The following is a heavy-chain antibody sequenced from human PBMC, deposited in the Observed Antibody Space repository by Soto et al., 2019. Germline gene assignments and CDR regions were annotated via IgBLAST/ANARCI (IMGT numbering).Heavy chain of an antibody. Sequence: PSETLSLTCTVSGVSVSSAGYYWTWIRQHPGKGLEWIGYISYSGSTYYNPSLKSRVTISLDTSKSQFSLKLNSVTAADTAVYYCARFVNYYYYGMDVWGQGTTVTVSS. D-gene: IGHD2-21*01. CDR2: ISYSGST. J-gene: IGHJ6*02. CDR3: ARFVNYYYYGMDV. CDR1: GVSVSSAGYY. V-gene: IGHV4-31*03.